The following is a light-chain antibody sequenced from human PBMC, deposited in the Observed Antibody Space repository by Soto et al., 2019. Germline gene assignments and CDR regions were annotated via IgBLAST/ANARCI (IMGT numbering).Light chain of an antibody. CDR2: GAS. J-gene: IGKJ4*01. CDR1: QSVSSSY. V-gene: IGKV3-20*01. CDR3: QPYNNWQLT. Sequence: EILITQSPGTLSLSPGERATLSCRASQSVSSSYLAWYQQKPGQAPRLIIYGASSRPNGIPDRFSGSGSGAEFTLTINSLQSEDFAFYYCQPYNNWQLTFGGGTKV.